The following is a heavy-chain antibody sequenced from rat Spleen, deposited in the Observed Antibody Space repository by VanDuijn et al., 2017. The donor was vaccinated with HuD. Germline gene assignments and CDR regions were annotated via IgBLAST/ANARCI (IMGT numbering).Heavy chain of an antibody. CDR2: ISYDGSST. D-gene: IGHD1-2*01. CDR3: ARLITIAGTYYWYFDF. Sequence: EVQLVESGGGLVQPGRSLKLSCTASGFTFSNYGMAWVRQAPTKGLEWVATISYDGSSTYYRDSVKGRFTISRDNAKSTLYLQMDSLRSEDTATYYCARLITIAGTYYWYFDFWGPGTMVTVSS. V-gene: IGHV5-29*01. J-gene: IGHJ1*01. CDR1: GFTFSNYG.